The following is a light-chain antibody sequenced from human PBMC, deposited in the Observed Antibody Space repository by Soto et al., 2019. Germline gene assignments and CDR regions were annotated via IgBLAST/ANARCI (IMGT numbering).Light chain of an antibody. CDR1: QSLGN. J-gene: IGKJ1*01. CDR3: QQYNDWPT. CDR2: GAS. Sequence: EIVLTQSPANLALSPGDRATLSCRASQSLGNLAWYQLKPGQAPRLLIYGASTRATGIPARFSGSGSGTEFTLTISSLQSEDFAVYYCQQYNDWPTFGQGTKVDIK. V-gene: IGKV3-15*01.